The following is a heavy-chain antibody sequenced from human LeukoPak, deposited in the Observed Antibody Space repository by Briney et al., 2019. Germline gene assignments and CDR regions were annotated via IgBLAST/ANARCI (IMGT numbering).Heavy chain of an antibody. CDR2: IYHGGST. CDR3: ARHSTIRKNLDY. CDR1: GGSISSSNW. D-gene: IGHD1-14*01. Sequence: SGTLSLTCAVSGGSISSSNWWSWVRRPPGKGLEWIGEIYHGGSTNYNPSLKSRVTISVDTSKNKFSLKLSSVTAADTAVYYCARHSTIRKNLDYWGQGTLVTVSS. J-gene: IGHJ4*02. V-gene: IGHV4-4*02.